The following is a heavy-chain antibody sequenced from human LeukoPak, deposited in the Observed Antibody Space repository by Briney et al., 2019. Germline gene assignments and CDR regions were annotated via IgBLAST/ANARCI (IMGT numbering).Heavy chain of an antibody. V-gene: IGHV3-30*14. CDR2: ISYDGSNK. J-gene: IGHJ4*02. D-gene: IGHD2-21*01. CDR1: GFTFSSYA. CDR3: ARNIPVTRWGY. Sequence: SGGSLRLSCAASGFTFSSYAMHWVRQAPGKGLEWVAVISYDGSNKYYADSVKGRFTISRDNSKNTVYLQINSLRAEDTAVYYCARNIPVTRWGYWGEGTLVTVSS.